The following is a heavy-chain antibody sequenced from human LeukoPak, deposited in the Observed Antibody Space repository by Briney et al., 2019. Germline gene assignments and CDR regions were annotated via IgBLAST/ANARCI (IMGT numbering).Heavy chain of an antibody. Sequence: ASVKVSCKASGYTFTSYGINWVRQAPGQGLEWMGWISAYNGNTNYAQKFQGRVTMTTDTATNTAYMELRSLRSDDTAVYYCARGDCSSTTCYTVTTRFDPWGQGTLVTVSS. CDR1: GYTFTSYG. D-gene: IGHD2-2*02. CDR2: ISAYNGNT. V-gene: IGHV1-18*01. J-gene: IGHJ5*02. CDR3: ARGDCSSTTCYTVTTRFDP.